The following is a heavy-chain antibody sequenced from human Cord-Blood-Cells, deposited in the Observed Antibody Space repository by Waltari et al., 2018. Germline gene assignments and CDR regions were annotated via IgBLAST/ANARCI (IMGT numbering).Heavy chain of an antibody. V-gene: IGHV1-69*12. Sequence: QVQLVQSGAEVKKTGSSVKVSCKTSGGTFHSYAIGWVRQAPGQGLEWMGGSFPIFGTANYAQKFQGRVTITADESTSTAYMELSSLRSEDTAVYYCARRAGGPFDAFDIWGQGTMVTVSS. CDR3: ARRAGGPFDAFDI. CDR2: SFPIFGTA. CDR1: GGTFHSYA. J-gene: IGHJ3*02. D-gene: IGHD3-16*01.